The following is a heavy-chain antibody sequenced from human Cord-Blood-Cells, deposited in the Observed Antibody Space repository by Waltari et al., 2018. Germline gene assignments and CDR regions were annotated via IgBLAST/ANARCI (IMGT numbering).Heavy chain of an antibody. J-gene: IGHJ4*02. V-gene: IGHV3-30*18. Sequence: QVQLVESGGGVVQPGRSLRLSCAASGFTFSSYGMHWVRQAPGKGLEWVAVISYDGSNKYYADSVKGRFTISRDNSKNTRYLQMNSLRAEDTAVYYCAKDQRNGYYDYWGQGTLVTVSS. CDR3: AKDQRNGYYDY. CDR2: ISYDGSNK. CDR1: GFTFSSYG. D-gene: IGHD4-17*01.